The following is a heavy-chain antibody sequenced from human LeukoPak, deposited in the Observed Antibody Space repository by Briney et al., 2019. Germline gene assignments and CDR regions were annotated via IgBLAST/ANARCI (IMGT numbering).Heavy chain of an antibody. Sequence: SETLSLTCNVSGGSMSGHFWIWFRQPPGKGLEWIGHRDDSGRSNYNPSLRSRVTISIDTSKNQFSLKVNSVTAADTADYYCARAPVVRGVFGWFDFWGQGVLVTVSS. CDR2: RDDSGRS. D-gene: IGHD3-10*01. CDR3: ARAPVVRGVFGWFDF. CDR1: GGSMSGHF. J-gene: IGHJ5*01. V-gene: IGHV4-59*11.